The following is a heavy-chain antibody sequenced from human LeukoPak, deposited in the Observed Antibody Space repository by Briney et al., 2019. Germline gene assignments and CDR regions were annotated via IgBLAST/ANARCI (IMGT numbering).Heavy chain of an antibody. CDR2: IRYDGSNK. CDR1: GFTFSSYG. D-gene: IGHD3-9*01. CDR3: AKDHGNKYSILTGYYC. Sequence: GGSLRRSCAASGFTFSSYGMHWVRQAPGKGLEGLAFIRYDGSNKDYAYSGKVRFTSSRDNYKHTLYLQMNSLRPEDRAVYYCAKDHGNKYSILTGYYCWGQGTLVTVSS. V-gene: IGHV3-30*02. J-gene: IGHJ4*02.